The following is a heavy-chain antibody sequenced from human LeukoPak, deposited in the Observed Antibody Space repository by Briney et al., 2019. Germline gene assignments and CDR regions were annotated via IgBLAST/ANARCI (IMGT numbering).Heavy chain of an antibody. CDR1: GGSFSSYY. CDR3: ARSLDTAWGLDY. Sequence: PSETLSLTCTVSGGSFSSYYWSWIRQPPGKGLEWIAYIQYSGTTNYTPPLKSRVTISVDTSKNQFSLNLSSGTAADTAVYYWARSLDTAWGLDYWGQGTLVTVSP. J-gene: IGHJ4*02. V-gene: IGHV4-59*01. D-gene: IGHD5-18*01. CDR2: IQYSGTT.